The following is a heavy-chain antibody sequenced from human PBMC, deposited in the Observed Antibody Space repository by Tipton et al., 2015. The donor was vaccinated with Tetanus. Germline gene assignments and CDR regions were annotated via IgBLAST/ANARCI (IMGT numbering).Heavy chain of an antibody. CDR2: IYYSGST. V-gene: IGHV4-59*01. Sequence: TLSLTCSVSGGSISSYFWSWIRQSPGQGLEWIGLIYYSGSTSYNPSLKSRVTISVDTSKNQLSLKLTSVTAADTSVYYCARITDYWSGYFDFWGEGTLVTVS. J-gene: IGHJ4*02. D-gene: IGHD3-3*01. CDR3: ARITDYWSGYFDF. CDR1: GGSISSYF.